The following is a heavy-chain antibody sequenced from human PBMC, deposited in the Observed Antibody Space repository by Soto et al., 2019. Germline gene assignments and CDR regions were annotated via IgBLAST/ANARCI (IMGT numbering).Heavy chain of an antibody. CDR3: AANYYYFGMDV. J-gene: IGHJ6*02. CDR2: IYDSGST. Sequence: PAGALRPSFEPSGFTVSTNYMTWVRQPPGEGLEWVSLIYDSGSTYYADSVKGRFTISRDNSKNMLSLEMTSLTAEDTAVYYCAANYYYFGMDVWGPGTTVTVSS. V-gene: IGHV3-53*01. CDR1: GFTVSTNY.